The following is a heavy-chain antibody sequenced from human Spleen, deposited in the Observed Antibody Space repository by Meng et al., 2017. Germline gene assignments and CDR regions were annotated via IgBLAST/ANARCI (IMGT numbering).Heavy chain of an antibody. Sequence: GSLRLSCTVSGGSISSYYWSWIRQPPGKGLEWIGYIYYSGSTNYNPSLKSRVTISVDTSKNQFSLKLSSVTAADTAMYYCAGSIVGATGVDYWGQGTLVTVSS. CDR3: AGSIVGATGVDY. CDR2: IYYSGST. J-gene: IGHJ4*02. D-gene: IGHD1-26*01. V-gene: IGHV4-59*01. CDR1: GGSISSYY.